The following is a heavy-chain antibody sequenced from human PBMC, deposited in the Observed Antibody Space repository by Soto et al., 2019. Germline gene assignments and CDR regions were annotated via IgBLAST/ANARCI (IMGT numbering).Heavy chain of an antibody. CDR1: GYTLTELS. CDR2: FDPEDGET. CDR3: ASGFIAAYYYYMDV. J-gene: IGHJ6*03. V-gene: IGHV1-24*01. Sequence: ASVKVSCKVSGYTLTELSMHWGRQAPGKGLEWMGGFDPEDGETIYAQKFQGRVTMTEDTSTDTAYMELSSLRSEDTAVYYCASGFIAAYYYYMDVWGKGTTVTVSS. D-gene: IGHD6-13*01.